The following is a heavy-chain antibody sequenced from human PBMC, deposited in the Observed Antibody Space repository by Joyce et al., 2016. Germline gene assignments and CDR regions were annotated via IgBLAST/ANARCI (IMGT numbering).Heavy chain of an antibody. V-gene: IGHV3-53*01. CDR2: IYSGTDST. CDR3: ATRGA. Sequence: VQVVESGGGLIQPGGSLRLSCAVSGFTVSSDFMMWVRQAPRKGLEWVSTIYSGTDSTHYAASVEGRFTISRDNSKNTLSLQMNTLRGEDTARYYCATRGAWGKGTTVTVSS. CDR1: GFTVSSDF. J-gene: IGHJ6*04.